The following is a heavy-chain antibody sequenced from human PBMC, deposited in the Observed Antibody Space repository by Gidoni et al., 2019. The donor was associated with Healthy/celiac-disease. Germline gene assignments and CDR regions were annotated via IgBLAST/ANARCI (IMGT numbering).Heavy chain of an antibody. Sequence: QVTLRESGPALVKPTQTLTLTCTFSGFSLSTSGMCVSWIRQPPGKALEWLALIDWDDDKYYSTSLKTRLTISKDTSKNQVVLTMTNMDPVDTATYYCARIWMASRYYYYGMDVWGQGTTVTVSS. D-gene: IGHD2-2*03. V-gene: IGHV2-70*01. CDR1: GFSLSTSGMC. J-gene: IGHJ6*02. CDR2: IDWDDDK. CDR3: ARIWMASRYYYYGMDV.